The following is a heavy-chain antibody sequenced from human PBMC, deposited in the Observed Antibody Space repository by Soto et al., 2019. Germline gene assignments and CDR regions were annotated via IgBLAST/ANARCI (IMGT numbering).Heavy chain of an antibody. CDR2: ISYDGSNK. V-gene: IGHV3-30-3*01. Sequence: QVQLVESGGGVVQPGRSLRLSCAASGFTFSSYAMQWVRQAPGKGLEWVAVISYDGSNKYYADSVKGRFTISRDNSKNTLYLQMNSLRAEDTAVYYCAREYVDIVATQDYWGQGTLVTVSS. CDR1: GFTFSSYA. D-gene: IGHD5-12*01. CDR3: AREYVDIVATQDY. J-gene: IGHJ4*02.